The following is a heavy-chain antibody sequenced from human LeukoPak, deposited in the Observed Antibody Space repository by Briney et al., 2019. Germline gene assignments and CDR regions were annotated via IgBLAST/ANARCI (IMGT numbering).Heavy chain of an antibody. V-gene: IGHV4-59*01. Sequence: SETLSLTCTVSGGSISRFYWSWIRQPPGRGLEWIGYVSYSGSTNYNPSLKSRVTISVDTSKNQFSLKLSSVTAADTAVYYCAREGHVAAAVAYWGQGTLVTISS. CDR2: VSYSGST. J-gene: IGHJ4*02. CDR3: AREGHVAAAVAY. CDR1: GGSISRFY. D-gene: IGHD6-13*01.